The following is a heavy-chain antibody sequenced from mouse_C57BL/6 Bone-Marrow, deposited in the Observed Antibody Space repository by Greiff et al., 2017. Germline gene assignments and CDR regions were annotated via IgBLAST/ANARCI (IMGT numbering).Heavy chain of an antibody. D-gene: IGHD2-3*01. CDR3: ARSGRLLLRTFDY. J-gene: IGHJ2*01. Sequence: QVQLQQPGTELVKPGASVKLSCKASGYTFTSYWMHWVKQRPGQGLEWIGNINPSNGGTNYNEKFKSKDTLTVDKSSSTAYMQLSSLTSEDSAVYYCARSGRLLLRTFDYWGQGTTLTVSS. CDR2: INPSNGGT. V-gene: IGHV1-53*01. CDR1: GYTFTSYW.